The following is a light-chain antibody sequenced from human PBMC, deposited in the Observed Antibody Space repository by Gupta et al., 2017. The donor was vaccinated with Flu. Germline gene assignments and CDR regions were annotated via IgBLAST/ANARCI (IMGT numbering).Light chain of an antibody. J-gene: IGKJ1*01. CDR1: QSISSGY. CDR2: GVS. V-gene: IGKV3-20*01. Sequence: EIVLTQSPGTLSLSPGERATLSCRASQSISSGYLAWHQQKAGQAPRLLIYGVSSGSRTDFTLTISRLEPEDFAVYYCQKYGGSSWTFGQGTKVEI. CDR3: QKYGGSSWT.